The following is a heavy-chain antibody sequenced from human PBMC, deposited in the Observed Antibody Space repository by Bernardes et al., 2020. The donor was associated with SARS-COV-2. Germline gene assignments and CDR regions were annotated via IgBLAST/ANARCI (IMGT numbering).Heavy chain of an antibody. CDR3: ARTYYYGSGSYFAAFDI. CDR2: INPNSGGT. Sequence: ASVKVSCKASGYTFTGYYMHWVRQAPGQGLEWMGWINPNSGGTNYAQKFQGRVTMTRDTSISTAYMELSRLRSDDTAVYYCARTYYYGSGSYFAAFDIWGQVTMVTVAS. CDR1: GYTFTGYY. J-gene: IGHJ3*02. D-gene: IGHD3-10*01. V-gene: IGHV1-2*02.